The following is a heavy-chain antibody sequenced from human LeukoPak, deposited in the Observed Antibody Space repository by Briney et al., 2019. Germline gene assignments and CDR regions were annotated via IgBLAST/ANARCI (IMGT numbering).Heavy chain of an antibody. CDR3: ARESPSYGGNVFDY. CDR1: GFTFSSYE. V-gene: IGHV3-48*03. CDR2: ISSSGSAI. D-gene: IGHD4-23*01. J-gene: IGHJ4*02. Sequence: PGGSLRLSCAASGFTFSSYEMNWVGQAPGKGLEWVSYISSSGSAIYYADSAKGRFNISRDNAKNSLYLQMNSLRAEDTAVYYCARESPSYGGNVFDYWGQGTLVTVSS.